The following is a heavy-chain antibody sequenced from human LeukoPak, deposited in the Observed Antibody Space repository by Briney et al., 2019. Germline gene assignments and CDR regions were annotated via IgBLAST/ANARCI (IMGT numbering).Heavy chain of an antibody. Sequence: ASVKISCKASGYTFTGYYMHWVRLAPGQGLEWMGWINPNSGGTNYAQKFQGRVTMTRDTSISTAYMELSRLRSDDTAVYYCANIVVVPAVTGGDYYGMDVWGQGTTVTVSS. V-gene: IGHV1-2*02. CDR2: INPNSGGT. J-gene: IGHJ6*02. CDR3: ANIVVVPAVTGGDYYGMDV. CDR1: GYTFTGYY. D-gene: IGHD2-2*01.